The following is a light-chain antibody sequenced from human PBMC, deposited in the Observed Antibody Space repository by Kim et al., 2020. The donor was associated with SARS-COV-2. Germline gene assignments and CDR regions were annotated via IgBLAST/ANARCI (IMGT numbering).Light chain of an antibody. J-gene: IGLJ2*01. V-gene: IGLV3-1*01. CDR3: QAWGINSGL. CDR2: EDS. Sequence: SYELTQPPSLSVSPGQTANITCFGDKLGERYAFWYQQRPGQSPVLVIYEDSKRPSGILERFSGFKSGNTATLTIRGTQSLDEADYYCQAWGINSGLFGGGTQLTVL. CDR1: KLGERY.